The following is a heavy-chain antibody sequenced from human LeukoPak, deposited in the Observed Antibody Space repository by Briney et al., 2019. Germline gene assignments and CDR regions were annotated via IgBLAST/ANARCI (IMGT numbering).Heavy chain of an antibody. V-gene: IGHV4-31*11. J-gene: IGHJ5*02. D-gene: IGHD2-2*01. Sequence: PSETLSLTCVVSGDSISNYGSYWSWIRHHPKKGLEWMGYINHRGTTYYSPSLKTRLALSLDVSKNLLSLNLTSVTAADTAIYFCARAPIRLVPAEDLWGQGILVTVSS. CDR2: INHRGTT. CDR3: ARAPIRLVPAEDL. CDR1: GDSISNYGSY.